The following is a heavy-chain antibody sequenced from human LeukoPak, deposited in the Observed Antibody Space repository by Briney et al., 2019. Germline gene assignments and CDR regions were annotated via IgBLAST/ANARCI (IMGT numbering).Heavy chain of an antibody. CDR2: IYYSGST. J-gene: IGHJ4*02. CDR3: ARQGVATAIDY. D-gene: IGHD2-21*02. V-gene: IGHV4-59*12. CDR1: GGSISSYY. Sequence: PSETLSLTCTVSGGSISSYYWSWLRQPPGKGLEWIGYIYYSGSTNYNPSLKSRVTISVDTSKNLFALKLSSVTAADTAVYYCARQGVATAIDYWGQGTLVTVSS.